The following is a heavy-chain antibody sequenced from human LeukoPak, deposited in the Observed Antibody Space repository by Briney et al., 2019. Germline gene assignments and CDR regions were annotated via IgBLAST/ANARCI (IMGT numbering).Heavy chain of an antibody. V-gene: IGHV3-23*01. J-gene: IGHJ4*02. CDR2: FSDSGDTT. D-gene: IGHD3-16*02. CDR3: AKEDKYGTYRYNLFDY. Sequence: GGSLRLSCAASGFTFSSYAISWVRQAPGKGLEWVSGFSDSGDTTYYADSVKGRFTTSRDNSKNTLYLQMNSLRAEDTAVYYCAKEDKYGTYRYNLFDYWGQGTLVTVSS. CDR1: GFTFSSYA.